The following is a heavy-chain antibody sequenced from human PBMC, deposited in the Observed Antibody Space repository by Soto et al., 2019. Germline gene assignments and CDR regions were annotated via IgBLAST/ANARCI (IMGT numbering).Heavy chain of an antibody. CDR2: IYYSGTT. J-gene: IGHJ3*02. V-gene: IGHV4-39*01. CDR1: GVSISSSSYY. CDR3: ARQGTSLRPIITIVADSTFDM. Sequence: VSGVSISSSSYYWGWIRQPPGKGLEWIGSIYYSGTTFHNPSLKSRVSISVDTSKNHFSLNLTSVTAADTAVYYCARQGTSLRPIITIVADSTFDMWGQGTTVTV. D-gene: IGHD3-10*01.